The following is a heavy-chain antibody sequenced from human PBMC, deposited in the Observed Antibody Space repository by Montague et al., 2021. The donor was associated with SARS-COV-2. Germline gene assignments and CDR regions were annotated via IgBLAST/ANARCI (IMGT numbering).Heavy chain of an antibody. V-gene: IGHV6-1*01. CDR1: GDSVSGNSAA. CDR2: TYYRSKWYN. J-gene: IGHJ4*02. D-gene: IGHD6-13*01. CDR3: ARSVGASSSSWPLPPHFDY. Sequence: CAISGDSVSGNSAACNWIRQSPSSGLDWLGMTYYRSKWYNDYALXVKSRITINPDTSKNQFSLQLNSVTPEDTAVYYCARSVGASSSSWPLPPHFDYWGQGTLVTVSS.